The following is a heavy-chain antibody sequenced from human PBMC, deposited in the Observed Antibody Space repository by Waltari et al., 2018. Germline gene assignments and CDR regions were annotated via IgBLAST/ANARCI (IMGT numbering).Heavy chain of an antibody. Sequence: EVQLVESGGGLVQPGGSLRLSCAASGFTFSSYAMSWVRQAPGKGLEWVSAISGSGGSTYYADSVKGRFTISRDNSKNTLYLQMNSLRAEDTAVYYCAKTEDYGSGSGWGHDYYYMDVWGKGTTVTVSS. V-gene: IGHV3-23*04. CDR3: AKTEDYGSGSGWGHDYYYMDV. CDR1: GFTFSSYA. CDR2: ISGSGGST. J-gene: IGHJ6*03. D-gene: IGHD3-10*01.